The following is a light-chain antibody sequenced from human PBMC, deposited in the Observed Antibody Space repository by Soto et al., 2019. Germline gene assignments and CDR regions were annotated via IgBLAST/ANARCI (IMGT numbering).Light chain of an antibody. CDR3: QVWDSSSEHVV. CDR1: NIRFKS. Sequence: SYELTQPPSVSVAPGQTAMITCGGNNIRFKSVHWYQQRAGQAPVLVVYNDGARPSGIPERFSGSNSGNTATLTISGGEAGDEADFYCQVWDSSSEHVVFGGGTKLTVL. J-gene: IGLJ2*01. V-gene: IGLV3-21*02. CDR2: NDG.